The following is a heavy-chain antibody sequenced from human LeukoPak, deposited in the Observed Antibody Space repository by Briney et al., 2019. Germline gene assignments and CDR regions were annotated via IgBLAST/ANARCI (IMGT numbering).Heavy chain of an antibody. CDR1: GGSISSSSYY. J-gene: IGHJ4*02. CDR2: IYYSGST. D-gene: IGHD3-22*01. CDR3: ASFRLFLYYFDY. Sequence: PSETLSLTCTVSGGSISSSSYYWGWIRQPPGKGLEWIGSIYYSGSTYYNPSLKSRVTISVDTSKNQFSLKLSSVTAADTAVYYCASFRLFLYYFDYWGQGTLVTVSS. V-gene: IGHV4-39*01.